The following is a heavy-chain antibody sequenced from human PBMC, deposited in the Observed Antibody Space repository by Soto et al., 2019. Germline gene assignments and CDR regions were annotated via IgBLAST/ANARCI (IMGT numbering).Heavy chain of an antibody. Sequence: ASVKVSCKASGYTFTSYYMHWVRQAPGQGLEWMGIINPSGGSTSYAQKFQGRVTMTRDNAQNSLYLQMNSLRAEDTALYFCARDFDADSRTDFDYWGQGTLVTVSS. CDR3: ARDFDADSRTDFDY. CDR2: INPSGGST. J-gene: IGHJ4*02. V-gene: IGHV1-46*01. D-gene: IGHD4-17*01. CDR1: GYTFTSYY.